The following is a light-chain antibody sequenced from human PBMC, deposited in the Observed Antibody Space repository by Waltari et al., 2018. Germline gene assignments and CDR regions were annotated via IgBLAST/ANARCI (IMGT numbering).Light chain of an antibody. V-gene: IGLV1-36*01. Sequence: QSVLTQPPSVSEAPRQRVTISCSGSSSKIGNNAVNWYQQLPGTGPKLLIYYNHVLPPGVADRCSGSRAGTSASRAIGGLQSEDGADDYRAAWDDSLNGPVCGGGTKLTVV. CDR1: SSKIGNNA. J-gene: IGLJ3*02. CDR2: YNH. CDR3: AAWDDSLNGPV.